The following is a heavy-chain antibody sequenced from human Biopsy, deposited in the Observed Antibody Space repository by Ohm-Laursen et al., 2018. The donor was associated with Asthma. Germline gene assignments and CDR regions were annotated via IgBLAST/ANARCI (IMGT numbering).Heavy chain of an antibody. J-gene: IGHJ4*02. V-gene: IGHV4-30-2*01. CDR3: ARVKDGYIFDY. CDR1: GGSISSGGYS. CDR2: IYHSGST. D-gene: IGHD5-24*01. Sequence: TLSLTCAVSGGSISSGGYSWSWLRQPPGKGLEWIGYIYHSGSTYYNPSLKSRVTVSVDRSKNQFSLKLSSVTAADTAVYYCARVKDGYIFDYWGQGTLVTVSS.